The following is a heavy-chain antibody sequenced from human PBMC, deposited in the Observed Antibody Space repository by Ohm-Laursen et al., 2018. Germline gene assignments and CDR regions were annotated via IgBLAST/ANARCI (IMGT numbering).Heavy chain of an antibody. CDR2: IIPIFGTA. CDR1: GGTFSSYA. CDR3: AKDLHGSQYFQH. J-gene: IGHJ1*01. V-gene: IGHV1-69*01. Sequence: SSVKVSCKASGGTFSSYAISWVRQAPGQGLEWMGGIIPIFGTANYAQKFQGRVTITADESTSTAYMELSSLRSEDTAVYYCAKDLHGSQYFQHWGQGTLVTVSS.